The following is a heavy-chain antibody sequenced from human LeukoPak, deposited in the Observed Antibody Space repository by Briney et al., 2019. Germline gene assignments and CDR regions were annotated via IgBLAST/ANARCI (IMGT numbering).Heavy chain of an antibody. V-gene: IGHV3-7*01. CDR1: GFTFSRYW. CDR3: ARDSLAGRGYYYGMDV. CDR2: IKQDGSEK. J-gene: IGHJ6*02. Sequence: GGSLRLSCAASGFTFSRYWMSWVRQAPGKGREWVANIKQDGSEKYYVDSVKGRFTIYRDNAKNSLYLQMNSLRAEDTAVYYCARDSLAGRGYYYGMDVWGQGTTVTVSS.